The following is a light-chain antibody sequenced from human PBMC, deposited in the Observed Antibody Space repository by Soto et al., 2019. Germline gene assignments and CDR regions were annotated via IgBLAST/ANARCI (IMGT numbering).Light chain of an antibody. CDR1: SSDVGGYNF. CDR3: AAWDDSLNGWA. J-gene: IGLJ3*02. V-gene: IGLV2-11*01. Sequence: QSVLTQPRSVSGSPGQSVTISCTGTSSDVGGYNFVSWYQHHPGKAPKLMIYDVTKRPSGVPDRFSGSKSGTSASLAISGLQSEDEADYYCAAWDDSLNGWAFGGGTKLTVL. CDR2: DVT.